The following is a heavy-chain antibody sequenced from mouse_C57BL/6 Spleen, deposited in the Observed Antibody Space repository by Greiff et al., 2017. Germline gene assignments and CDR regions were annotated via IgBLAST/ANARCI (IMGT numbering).Heavy chain of an antibody. CDR1: GYTFTDYE. CDR2: IDPETGGT. Sequence: VKLMESGAELVRPGASVTLSCKASGYTFTDYEMHWVKQTPVHGLEWIGAIDPETGGTAYNQKFKGKAILTADKSSSTAYMELRSLTSEDSAVYYCTRPGSSGPFDYWGQGTTLTVSS. V-gene: IGHV1-15*01. J-gene: IGHJ2*01. CDR3: TRPGSSGPFDY. D-gene: IGHD3-2*02.